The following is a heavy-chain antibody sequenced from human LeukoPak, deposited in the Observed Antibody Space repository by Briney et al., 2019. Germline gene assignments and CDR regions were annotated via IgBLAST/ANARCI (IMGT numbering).Heavy chain of an antibody. Sequence: PGGSLRLSCAASGFTFDDYAMHWVRQAPGKGLEWVSGISWNSGSIGYADSVKGRFTISRDNAKNSLYLQMNSLRAEDTALYYCAKDLYSSGSDYFDYWGQGTQVTVSS. CDR1: GFTFDDYA. CDR3: AKDLYSSGSDYFDY. D-gene: IGHD6-19*01. J-gene: IGHJ4*02. CDR2: ISWNSGSI. V-gene: IGHV3-9*01.